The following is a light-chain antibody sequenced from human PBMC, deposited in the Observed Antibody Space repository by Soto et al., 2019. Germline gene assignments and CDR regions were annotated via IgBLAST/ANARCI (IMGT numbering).Light chain of an antibody. Sequence: EIVLTQSPATLSLSPGERATLSCRASQSVSSYLAWYQQKSGQAPRLLIYDASNRATGIPARFSGSGSGTDFTLTISSLEPEDFAVYSCQQRSNWPLTFGGGTKVEIK. J-gene: IGKJ4*01. V-gene: IGKV3-11*01. CDR3: QQRSNWPLT. CDR1: QSVSSY. CDR2: DAS.